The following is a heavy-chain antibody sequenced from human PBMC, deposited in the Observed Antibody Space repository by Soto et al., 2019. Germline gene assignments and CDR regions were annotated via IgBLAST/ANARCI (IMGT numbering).Heavy chain of an antibody. CDR1: GFTFSSYG. CDR3: AKEKYCSSTSCYEDYYYGMDV. CDR2: ISYDGSNK. Sequence: GGSLRLSCAASGFTFSSYGMHWVRQAPGKGLEWVAVISYDGSNKYYADSVKGRFTISRDNSKNTLYLQMNSLRAEDTAVYYCAKEKYCSSTSCYEDYYYGMDVWGQGTTVTVSS. J-gene: IGHJ6*02. V-gene: IGHV3-30*18. D-gene: IGHD2-2*01.